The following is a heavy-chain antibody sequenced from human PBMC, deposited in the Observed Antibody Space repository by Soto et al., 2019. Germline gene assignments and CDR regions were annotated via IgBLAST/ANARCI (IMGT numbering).Heavy chain of an antibody. V-gene: IGHV4-39*01. CDR2: IYYSGST. D-gene: IGHD2-8*01. CDR1: GGSISSSSYY. J-gene: IGHJ6*02. Sequence: SETLSLTCTVSGGSISSSSYYWGWIRQPPGKGLEWIGSIYYSGSTYYNPSLKSRVTISVDTSKNQFSLKLSSVTAADTAVYYFSRRNIVLKDVISVWSRGSTVTVS. CDR3: SRRNIVLKDVISV.